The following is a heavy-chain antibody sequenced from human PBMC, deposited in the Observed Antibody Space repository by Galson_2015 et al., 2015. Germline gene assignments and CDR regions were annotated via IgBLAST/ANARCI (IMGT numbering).Heavy chain of an antibody. Sequence: QSGAEVKKPGASVKVSCEASGYIFTSYGISWVRQAPGQGLEWMGWINSCNGNTKSAQKLQGRLTLTTDTSTSTAYMELRSLTSDDTAVYYWARDGRDGYKYLDYWGQGTLVTVSS. V-gene: IGHV1-18*01. CDR3: ARDGRDGYKYLDY. D-gene: IGHD5-24*01. J-gene: IGHJ4*02. CDR2: INSCNGNT. CDR1: GYIFTSYG.